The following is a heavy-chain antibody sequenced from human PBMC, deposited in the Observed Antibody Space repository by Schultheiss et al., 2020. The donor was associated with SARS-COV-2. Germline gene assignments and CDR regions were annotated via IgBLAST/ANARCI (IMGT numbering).Heavy chain of an antibody. CDR2: ICPNGVRT. J-gene: IGHJ6*02. V-gene: IGHV3-64*04. CDR1: GFTFSDYA. Sequence: GGSLRLSCSASGFTFSDYAMHWVRQAPGKGLEFVSSICPNGVRTYYADSVKGRLTISRDNSKNTLYLQMNSLRAEDTAVYYCAKDQYCGGDCYPPRDYYYGMDVWGQGTTVTVSS. CDR3: AKDQYCGGDCYPPRDYYYGMDV. D-gene: IGHD2-21*02.